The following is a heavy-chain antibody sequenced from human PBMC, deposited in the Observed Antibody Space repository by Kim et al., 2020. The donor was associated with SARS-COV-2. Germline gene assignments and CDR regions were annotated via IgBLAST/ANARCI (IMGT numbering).Heavy chain of an antibody. CDR2: MNPNSGNT. Sequence: ASVKVSCKASGYTFTSYDINWVRQATGQGLEWMGWMNPNSGNTGYAQKFQGRVTMTRNTSISTAYMELSSLRSEDTAVYYCATEPMVRGVIILWGQGTLVTVSS. V-gene: IGHV1-8*01. CDR1: GYTFTSYD. CDR3: ATEPMVRGVIIL. J-gene: IGHJ4*02. D-gene: IGHD3-10*01.